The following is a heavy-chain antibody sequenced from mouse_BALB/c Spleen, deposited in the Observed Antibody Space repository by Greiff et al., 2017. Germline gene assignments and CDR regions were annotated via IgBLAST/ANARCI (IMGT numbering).Heavy chain of an antibody. CDR1: GFNIKDTY. CDR3: ASLRGGYAMDY. J-gene: IGHJ4*01. Sequence: EVKLVESGAELVKPGASVKLSCTASGFNIKDTYMHWVKQRPEQGLEWIGRIDPANGNTKYDPKFQGKATITADTSSNTAYLQLSSLTSEDTAVYYCASLRGGYAMDYWGQGTSVTVSS. V-gene: IGHV14-3*02. CDR2: IDPANGNT. D-gene: IGHD1-1*01.